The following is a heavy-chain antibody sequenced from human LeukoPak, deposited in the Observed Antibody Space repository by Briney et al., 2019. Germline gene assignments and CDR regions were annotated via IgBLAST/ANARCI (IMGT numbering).Heavy chain of an antibody. D-gene: IGHD3-16*01. CDR2: ISYDGSNK. J-gene: IGHJ3*02. V-gene: IGHV3-30-3*01. CDR3: ARDGTPYYDFDI. CDR1: GFTFSSYA. Sequence: PGRSLRLSCAASGFTFSSYAMHWVRQAPGKGLEWVAVISYDGSNKYYADSVKGRFTISGDNSKNTLYLQMNSLRAEDTAVYYCARDGTPYYDFDIWGQGTMVTVSS.